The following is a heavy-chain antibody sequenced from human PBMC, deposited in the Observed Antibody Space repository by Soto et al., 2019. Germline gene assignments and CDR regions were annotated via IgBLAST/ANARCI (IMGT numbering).Heavy chain of an antibody. J-gene: IGHJ5*02. V-gene: IGHV4-4*02. CDR2: IHDSGST. CDR3: ARSYYDTTGFAVDP. D-gene: IGHD3-22*01. CDR1: RCPIGSSNC. Sequence: TSETLSLNCALFRCPIGSSNCWSLVRQPPGKGLEWIGEIHDSGSTNYGPSLKSRVTISLDKSKNQFSLNLSSVTAADTAVYYCARSYYDTTGFAVDPWGQGTLVTVSS.